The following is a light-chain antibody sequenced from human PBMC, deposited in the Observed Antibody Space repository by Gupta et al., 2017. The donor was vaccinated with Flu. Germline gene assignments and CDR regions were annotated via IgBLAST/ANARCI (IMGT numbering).Light chain of an antibody. CDR2: RVS. V-gene: IGKV2-30*02. CDR3: MQGTHWPT. Sequence: DVVMTQSPLSLPVTLGQPASISCRSSQSLVHSNGNTYLTWFQQRPGQSPRRLIYRVSNRDSGVPDRFSGSGSGTGFTLKISRVEAEDVGVYYCMQGTHWPTFGQGTKVEIK. CDR1: QSLVHSNGNTY. J-gene: IGKJ1*01.